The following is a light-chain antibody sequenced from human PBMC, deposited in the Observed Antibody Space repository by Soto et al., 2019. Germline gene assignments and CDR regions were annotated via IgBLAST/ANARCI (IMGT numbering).Light chain of an antibody. Sequence: DIQMTQSPSSLSASVGDRVTITCRASQGIGNDLGWYQQKPGKAPKRLIYLTYSLQTGVPSRFSGSGSGTEFSLTISSLQPEDSATYFCLQHNSYPPTFGQGTKVEIK. CDR1: QGIGND. CDR3: LQHNSYPPT. J-gene: IGKJ1*01. V-gene: IGKV1-17*01. CDR2: LTY.